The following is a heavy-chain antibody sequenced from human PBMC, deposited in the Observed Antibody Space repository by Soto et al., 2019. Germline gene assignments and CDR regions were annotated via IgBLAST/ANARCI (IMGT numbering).Heavy chain of an antibody. V-gene: IGHV6-1*01. CDR3: ARVGYCSGGSCSVNDAFAI. CDR1: GDSVASNSAA. J-gene: IGHJ3*02. CDR2: TYYRSKWYN. D-gene: IGHD2-15*01. Sequence: SQTLSLTGAISGDSVASNSAAWNWTRQSTSRGLEWLGRTYYRSKWYNDYAVSVKSRITINPDTSKNQFSLQLNSVTPEDTAVYYCARVGYCSGGSCSVNDAFAIWGQGTMVTVSS.